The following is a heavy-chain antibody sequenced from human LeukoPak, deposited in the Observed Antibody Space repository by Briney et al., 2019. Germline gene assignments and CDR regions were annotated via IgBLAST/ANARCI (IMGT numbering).Heavy chain of an antibody. V-gene: IGHV3-49*04. Sequence: GGSLRLSCTASGFTFGDYAMSWVRQAPGKGLEWVGFIRSKAYGGTTEYAASVKGRFTISRDDSKSIAYLQMNSLKTEDTAVYYCTRAAYYYGSGSYLPDYWGQGTLVTVSS. CDR1: GFTFGDYA. CDR3: TRAAYYYGSGSYLPDY. J-gene: IGHJ4*02. D-gene: IGHD3-10*01. CDR2: IRSKAYGGTT.